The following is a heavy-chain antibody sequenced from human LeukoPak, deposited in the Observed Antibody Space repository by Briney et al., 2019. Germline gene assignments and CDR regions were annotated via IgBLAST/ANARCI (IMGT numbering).Heavy chain of an antibody. V-gene: IGHV3-23*01. J-gene: IGHJ4*02. Sequence: GGSLRLSCAASGFTFSSYAMSWARQAPGKGLEWVSAISGSGGSTYYADSVKGRFTISRDNSKNTLYLQMNSLRAEDTAVYYCAKDSDYVWGSYRHFDYWGQGTLVTVSS. CDR2: ISGSGGST. CDR3: AKDSDYVWGSYRHFDY. D-gene: IGHD3-16*02. CDR1: GFTFSSYA.